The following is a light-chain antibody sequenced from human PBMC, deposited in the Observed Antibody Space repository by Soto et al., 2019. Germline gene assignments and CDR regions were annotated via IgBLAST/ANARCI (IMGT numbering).Light chain of an antibody. V-gene: IGKV1-5*01. CDR3: QQYAGSPIT. CDR1: HSISSW. CDR2: GAS. J-gene: IGKJ5*01. Sequence: DIQMTQSPSTLSASVVGRVTITFRASHSISSWLAWYQQKPGKAPKLLIYGASSLQSGVPSRFSGSGSGTDFTLAIRRLEPEDFALYYCQQYAGSPITFGQGTRLENK.